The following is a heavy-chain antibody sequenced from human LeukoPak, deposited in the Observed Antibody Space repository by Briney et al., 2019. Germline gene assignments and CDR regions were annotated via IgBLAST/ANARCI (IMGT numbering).Heavy chain of an antibody. CDR2: ISSNSDYI. V-gene: IGHV3-21*01. CDR3: ARVPYSSWFYFDF. Sequence: GGSLRLSCAASGFTFSTYNMNWVRQAPGKGLEWVSSISSNSDYIYYADSLKGRFTISRDNAKNSLYLQMNSLSAEDTAVYYCARVPYSSWFYFDFWGQGTLVTVSS. CDR1: GFTFSTYN. D-gene: IGHD6-13*01. J-gene: IGHJ4*02.